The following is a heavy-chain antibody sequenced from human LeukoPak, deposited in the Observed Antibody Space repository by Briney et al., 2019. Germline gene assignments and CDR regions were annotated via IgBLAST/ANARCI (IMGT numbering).Heavy chain of an antibody. CDR1: GFTFSSYG. Sequence: GSLRLSCAASGFTFSSYGMHWVRQAPGKGLEWVAVISYDGSNKYYADSVKGRFTISRDNSKNTLYLQMNSLRAEDTAVYYCAKDVPIYSSSPIPLYYWGQGTLVTVSS. J-gene: IGHJ4*02. D-gene: IGHD6-13*01. V-gene: IGHV3-30*18. CDR2: ISYDGSNK. CDR3: AKDVPIYSSSPIPLYY.